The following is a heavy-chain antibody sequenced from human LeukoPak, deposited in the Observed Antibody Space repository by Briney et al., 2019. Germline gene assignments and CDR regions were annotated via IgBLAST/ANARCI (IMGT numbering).Heavy chain of an antibody. V-gene: IGHV4-34*01. Sequence: ASETLSLTCGVYGGSFSEYYWNWIRQPPGKGLEWIGEINHSGSTNYNPSLKSRVTISVDTSKNQFSLKLSSVTAADTAVYYCARKAWAGNWFDPWGQGTLVTVSS. CDR3: ARKAWAGNWFDP. CDR2: INHSGST. CDR1: GGSFSEYY. J-gene: IGHJ5*02. D-gene: IGHD1-26*01.